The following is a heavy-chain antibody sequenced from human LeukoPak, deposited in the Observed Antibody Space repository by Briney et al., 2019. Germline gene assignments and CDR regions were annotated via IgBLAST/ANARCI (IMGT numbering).Heavy chain of an antibody. J-gene: IGHJ5*02. V-gene: IGHV4-59*01. CDR1: GGFISSYY. Sequence: PSETLSLTCTVSGGFISSYYWSWIRQPPGKGLEWIGYIYYSGSTNYNPSLKSRVTISVDTSKNQFSLKLSSVTAADTAVYYCARARRGYSYGSPPDHWGQGTLVTVSS. D-gene: IGHD5-18*01. CDR3: ARARRGYSYGSPPDH. CDR2: IYYSGST.